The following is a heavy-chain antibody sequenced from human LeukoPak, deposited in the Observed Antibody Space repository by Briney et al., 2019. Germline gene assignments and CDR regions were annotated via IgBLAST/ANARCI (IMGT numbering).Heavy chain of an antibody. CDR3: ARGGSHDYGDYVWFRDRRVGYMDV. J-gene: IGHJ6*03. CDR1: GFTFSSYE. Sequence: PGGSLRLSCAASGFTFSSYEMNWVRQAPGKGLEWVSYISSSGSTIYYADSVKGRFTISRDNAKNSLYLQMNSLRAEDTAVYYCARGGSHDYGDYVWFRDRRVGYMDVWGKGTTVTISS. D-gene: IGHD4-17*01. V-gene: IGHV3-48*03. CDR2: ISSSGSTI.